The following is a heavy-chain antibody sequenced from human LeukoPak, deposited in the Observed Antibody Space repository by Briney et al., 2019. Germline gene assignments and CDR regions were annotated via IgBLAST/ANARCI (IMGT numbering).Heavy chain of an antibody. D-gene: IGHD6-13*01. V-gene: IGHV3-23*01. CDR1: GFTFSSYA. CDR2: ISGSGGST. CDR3: AKGGSKVAAAITFDY. J-gene: IGHJ4*02. Sequence: PGGSLRLSCAASGFTFSSYAMSWVRQAPGKGLEWVSAISGSGGSTYYADSVKVRFTISRDNSKNTLYLQMNSLRAEDTAVYYCAKGGSKVAAAITFDYWGQGTLVTVSS.